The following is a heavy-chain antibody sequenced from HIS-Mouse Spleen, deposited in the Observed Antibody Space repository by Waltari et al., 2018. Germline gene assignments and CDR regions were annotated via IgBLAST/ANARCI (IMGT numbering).Heavy chain of an antibody. V-gene: IGHV3-30*18. Sequence: QVQLVESGGGVVQPGRSLRLSCAASGFTFSSYGMHWVRQAPGKGLEWVAVISYDGSNKYYADSVKGRFTISRDNSKNTLYLQMNSLRAEDTAVYYCAKDYQDYDFWSGYYTGNYYYGMDVWGQGTTVTVSS. CDR1: GFTFSSYG. D-gene: IGHD3-3*01. J-gene: IGHJ6*02. CDR3: AKDYQDYDFWSGYYTGNYYYGMDV. CDR2: ISYDGSNK.